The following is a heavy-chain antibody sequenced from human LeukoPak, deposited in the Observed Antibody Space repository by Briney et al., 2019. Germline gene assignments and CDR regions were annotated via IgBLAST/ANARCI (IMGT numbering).Heavy chain of an antibody. J-gene: IGHJ4*02. Sequence: HPGGSLRLSCAASGFTFSSYWMHWVRQAPGKGLEWVAVISYDGSNKYYADSVKGRFTISRDNSKNTLYLQMNSLRAEDTAVYYCGRYYFDYWGQGTLVTVSS. CDR3: GRYYFDY. V-gene: IGHV3-30*03. CDR1: GFTFSSYW. CDR2: ISYDGSNK.